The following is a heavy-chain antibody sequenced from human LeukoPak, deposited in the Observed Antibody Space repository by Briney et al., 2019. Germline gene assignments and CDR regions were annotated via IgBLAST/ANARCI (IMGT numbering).Heavy chain of an antibody. D-gene: IGHD6-13*01. J-gene: IGHJ4*02. CDR2: IFGSGAGT. CDR1: GFTFSSYA. CDR3: AKARPGGIAAAGADFDY. V-gene: IGHV3-23*01. Sequence: PGGSLRLSCAASGFTFSSYAMIWVRQAPGKGLEWVSTIFGSGAGTYYADSVKGRFTISRDNSKNTLYLQMSSLRAEDTAVYYCAKARPGGIAAAGADFDYWGQGTLATVSS.